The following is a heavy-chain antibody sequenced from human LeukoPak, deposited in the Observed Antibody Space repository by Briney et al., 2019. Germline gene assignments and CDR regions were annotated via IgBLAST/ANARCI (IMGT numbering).Heavy chain of an antibody. CDR2: IYYSGST. D-gene: IGHD6-13*01. CDR3: GRVPAAGTGPDY. V-gene: IGHV4-59*01. CDR1: GGSISSYY. Sequence: TSETLSLTCTVAGGSISSYYWSWIRQPPGKGLEWIGYIYYSGSTNYNPSLKSRVTISVDTSKNQFSLKLSSVTAADTAIYYCGRVPAAGTGPDYWGQGTLVTVSS. J-gene: IGHJ4*02.